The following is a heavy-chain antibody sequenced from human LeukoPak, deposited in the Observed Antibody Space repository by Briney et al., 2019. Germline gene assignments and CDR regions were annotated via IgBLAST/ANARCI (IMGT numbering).Heavy chain of an antibody. J-gene: IGHJ4*02. CDR2: ISGSGGST. V-gene: IGHV3-23*01. Sequence: GGSLRLSCAASGFTFSSYAMSWVRRAPGKGLECVSGISGSGGSTYYADPVKGRFTISRDNSKNTLYLQMNSLRAEDTAVYYCAKGGGAYYSDSSTYSAPFEHWGQGTLVTVSS. CDR1: GFTFSSYA. CDR3: AKGGGAYYSDSSTYSAPFEH. D-gene: IGHD3-22*01.